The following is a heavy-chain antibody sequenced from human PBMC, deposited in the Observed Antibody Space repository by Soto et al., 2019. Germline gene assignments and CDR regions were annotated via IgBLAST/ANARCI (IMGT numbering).Heavy chain of an antibody. CDR3: ARVPGP. V-gene: IGHV4-30-4*01. Sequence: PSETLSLTCAVSGGSISSGGYYWTWIRQPPGKGLEWIGYISHSGSTYYSPSLKSRVTISVDTSKNQFSLKLSSVTATDTAVYYCARVPGPWGQGTLVTVSS. CDR1: GGSISSGGYY. CDR2: ISHSGST. J-gene: IGHJ5*02.